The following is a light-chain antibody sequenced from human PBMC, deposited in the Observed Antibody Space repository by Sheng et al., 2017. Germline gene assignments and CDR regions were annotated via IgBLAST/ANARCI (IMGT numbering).Light chain of an antibody. J-gene: IGKJ4*01. CDR1: QDINNY. CDR3: QQSDNFPLT. Sequence: DIQMTQSPSSLSASVGDRVTIICQASQDINNYLNWYQQKPGKAPKLLIFDASNLETGVPSRFSGTGSGTDFSFTISSLQPEDIATYYCQQSDNFPLTFGGGTKVEIK. V-gene: IGKV1-33*01. CDR2: DAS.